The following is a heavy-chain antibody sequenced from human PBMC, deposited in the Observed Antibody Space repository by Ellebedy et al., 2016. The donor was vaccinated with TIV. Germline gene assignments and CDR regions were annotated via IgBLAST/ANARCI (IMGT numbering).Heavy chain of an antibody. V-gene: IGHV3-15*07. CDR1: GFTFRNAW. Sequence: PGGSLRLSCAASGFTFRNAWMNWVRQAPGKGLEWVGRIKSKTDGGTTDYAAPVKGRFTISRDDSKNTLYLQMNSLKIEDTAVYYCSTDRDYYESRVGQYWGQGTLVTVSS. J-gene: IGHJ1*01. D-gene: IGHD3-22*01. CDR3: STDRDYYESRVGQY. CDR2: IKSKTDGGTT.